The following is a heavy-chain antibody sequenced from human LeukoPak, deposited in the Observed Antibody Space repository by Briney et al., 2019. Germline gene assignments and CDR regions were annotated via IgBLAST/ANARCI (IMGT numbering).Heavy chain of an antibody. V-gene: IGHV4-4*07. CDR1: GGSISRYW. Sequence: SETLSFTCTVSGGSISRYWWGWIRQPAGKGLEWIGHIYSSGFTNYNPSLKSRVTMSVDTSKNQFSLNLSSVTAADTAVYYCARGGSSGRTGDYWGQGTLATVTS. J-gene: IGHJ4*02. D-gene: IGHD1-1*01. CDR2: IYSSGFT. CDR3: ARGGSSGRTGDY.